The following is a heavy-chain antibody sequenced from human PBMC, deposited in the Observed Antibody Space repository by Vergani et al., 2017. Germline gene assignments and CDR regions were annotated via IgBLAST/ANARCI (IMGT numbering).Heavy chain of an antibody. CDR3: ARALLCVTSGFDP. V-gene: IGHV4-61*02. CDR1: GGSISSGSYY. J-gene: IGHJ5*02. CDR2: IYTSGST. Sequence: QVQLQESGPGLVKPSQTLSLTCTVSGGSISSGSYYWSWIRQPAGKGLEWIVRIYTSGSTNYNPSLKSRVTISVDTSKNQFSLKLSSVTAADTAVYYCARALLCVTSGFDPWGQGTLVTVSS. D-gene: IGHD2-21*02.